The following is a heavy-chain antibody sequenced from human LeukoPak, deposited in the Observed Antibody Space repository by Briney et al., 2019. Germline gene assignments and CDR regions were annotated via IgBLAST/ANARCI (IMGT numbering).Heavy chain of an antibody. V-gene: IGHV1-69*13. D-gene: IGHD3-22*01. CDR1: GGTFSSYA. CDR2: IIPIFGTA. CDR3: ASLGDDSSGYSY. Sequence: GASVKFSCKASGGTFSSYAISWVRQAPGQGLEWMGGIIPIFGTANYAQKFQGRVTITADESTSTAYMELSSLRSEDTAVYYCASLGDDSSGYSYWGQGTLVTVSS. J-gene: IGHJ4*02.